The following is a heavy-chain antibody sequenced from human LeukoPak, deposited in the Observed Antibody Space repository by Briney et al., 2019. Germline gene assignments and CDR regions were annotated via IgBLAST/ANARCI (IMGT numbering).Heavy chain of an antibody. J-gene: IGHJ5*02. CDR1: GYTFTSYG. D-gene: IGHD6-13*01. CDR2: ISAYNGNT. V-gene: IGHV1-18*01. CDR3: ARIWSSSWYGGFDP. Sequence: ASVKVSCKASGYTFTSYGISWVRQAPGQGLEWMGWISAYNGNTNYAQKLQGRVTMTTDTSTSTAYMELRSLRSDDTAVYYCARIWSSSWYGGFDPWGQRTLVTVSS.